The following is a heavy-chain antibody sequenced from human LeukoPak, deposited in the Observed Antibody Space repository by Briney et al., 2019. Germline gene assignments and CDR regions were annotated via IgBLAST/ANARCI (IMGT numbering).Heavy chain of an antibody. CDR3: ARDLTPGIAAAGPLFTSLSDAFDI. Sequence: GASVKVSCKASGYTFTSYGISWVRQAPGQGLEWMGWISAYNGNTNYAQKLQGRVTMTTDTSTSTAYMELRSLRSDDTAVYYCARDLTPGIAAAGPLFTSLSDAFDIWGQGTMVTVSS. CDR2: ISAYNGNT. V-gene: IGHV1-18*01. J-gene: IGHJ3*02. CDR1: GYTFTSYG. D-gene: IGHD6-13*01.